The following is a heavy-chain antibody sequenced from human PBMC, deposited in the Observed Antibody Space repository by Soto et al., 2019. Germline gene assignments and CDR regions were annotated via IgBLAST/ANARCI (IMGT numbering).Heavy chain of an antibody. D-gene: IGHD3-10*01. CDR1: GFIFSSYA. V-gene: IGHV3-23*01. CDR3: AKVRGWHYYYGMDV. Sequence: EVQLLESGGGLVQPGGSLRLSCAASGFIFSSYAMSWVRQAPGKGLELVSAISGSGGSTYYADSVKGRLTISRDNSKNMLYLQMNSLRAEDTAVYYCAKVRGWHYYYGMDVWGQGTTVTVSS. CDR2: ISGSGGST. J-gene: IGHJ6*02.